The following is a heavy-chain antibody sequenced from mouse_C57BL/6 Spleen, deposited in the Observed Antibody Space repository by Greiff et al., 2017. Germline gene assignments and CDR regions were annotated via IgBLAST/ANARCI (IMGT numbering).Heavy chain of an antibody. CDR1: GYTFTSYW. CDR3: ARSPYGSSHYYAMDY. CDR2: IDPSDSYT. J-gene: IGHJ4*01. Sequence: QVQLQQPGAELVKPGASVKLSCKASGYTFTSYWMQWVKQRPGQGLEWIGEIDPSDSYTNYNQKFKGKATLTVDTSSSTAYMQLSSLTSEDSAVYYCARSPYGSSHYYAMDYWGQGTSVTVSS. D-gene: IGHD1-1*01. V-gene: IGHV1-50*01.